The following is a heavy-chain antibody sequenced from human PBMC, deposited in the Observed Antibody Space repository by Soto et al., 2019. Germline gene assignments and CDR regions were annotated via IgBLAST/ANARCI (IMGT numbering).Heavy chain of an antibody. CDR3: ARDVWSRASGPPDS. J-gene: IGHJ4*02. D-gene: IGHD3-10*01. CDR2: ISWNSDTI. CDR1: GFTFSSYS. Sequence: EVQLVESGGGLVKPGGSLRLSCAASGFTFSSYSLNWVRQAPGKGLEWVTGISWNSDTIGYADSVKGRFTISRDNAKNSLYLQMNSLRAEDTAFYYCARDVWSRASGPPDSWGQGTLVTVSS. V-gene: IGHV3-9*01.